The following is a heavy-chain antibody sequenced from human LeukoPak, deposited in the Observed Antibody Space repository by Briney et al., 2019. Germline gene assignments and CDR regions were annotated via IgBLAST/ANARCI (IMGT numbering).Heavy chain of an antibody. V-gene: IGHV1-8*01. Sequence: GASVKVSCKASGYTFTSYDINWVRQATGQGLEWMGWMNPNSGNTGYAQKFQGRVTMTRNTSISTAYMELSSLRSEHTAVYYCARGIYCGGDCYFYYWGQGTLVTVSS. D-gene: IGHD2-21*02. CDR1: GYTFTSYD. J-gene: IGHJ4*02. CDR2: MNPNSGNT. CDR3: ARGIYCGGDCYFYY.